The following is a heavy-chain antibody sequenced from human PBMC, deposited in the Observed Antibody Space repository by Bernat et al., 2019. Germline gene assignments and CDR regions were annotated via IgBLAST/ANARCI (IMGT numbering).Heavy chain of an antibody. CDR1: GGTFSSYA. D-gene: IGHD6-13*01. CDR3: AREGPASFIGAAGTREHSFDY. J-gene: IGHJ4*02. V-gene: IGHV1-69*01. Sequence: QVQLVQSGAEVKKPGSSVKVSCKASGGTFSSYAISWVRQAPGQGLEWMGGILPIFGTANYAQKFQGRVKISADETKSTAYMGLSSLRSEDADVYYWAREGPASFIGAAGTREHSFDYWGQGTLVTVSS. CDR2: ILPIFGTA.